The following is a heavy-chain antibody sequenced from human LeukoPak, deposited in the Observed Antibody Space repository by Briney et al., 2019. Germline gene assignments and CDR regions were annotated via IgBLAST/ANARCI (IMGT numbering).Heavy chain of an antibody. Sequence: PSETLSLTCTVSGGSISSGSYHWSWIRQPAGKGLEWIGRIDTSGSSNYNPSLKSRVTISVDTSKNQFSLKLSSVTAADTAVYYCARFGDGSGRDRDYWGQGTLVTVSS. CDR3: ARFGDGSGRDRDY. D-gene: IGHD3-10*01. J-gene: IGHJ4*02. CDR2: IDTSGSS. V-gene: IGHV4-61*02. CDR1: GGSISSGSYH.